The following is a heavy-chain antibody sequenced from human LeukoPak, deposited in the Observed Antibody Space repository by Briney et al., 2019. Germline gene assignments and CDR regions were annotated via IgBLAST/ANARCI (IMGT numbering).Heavy chain of an antibody. CDR3: AGVGLLEPHAFDI. CDR2: ISSSSSYI. J-gene: IGHJ3*02. D-gene: IGHD1-1*01. Sequence: PGGSLRLSCAASGFTFSSYSMNWVRQAPGKGLEWVSSISSSSSYIYYADSVKGRFTISRDNAKNSLYLQMNSLRAEDTAVYYCAGVGLLEPHAFDIWGQGTMVTVSS. CDR1: GFTFSSYS. V-gene: IGHV3-21*01.